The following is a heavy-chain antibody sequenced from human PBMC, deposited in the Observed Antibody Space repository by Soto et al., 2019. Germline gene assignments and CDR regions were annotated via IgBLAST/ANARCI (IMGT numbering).Heavy chain of an antibody. Sequence: PSETLSLTCAVYGGSFSGYYWSWIRQPPGKGLEWIGEINHSGSTNYNPSLKSRVTISVDTSKNQFSLKLSSVTAADTAVYYCARGYGYGMYYFDYWGQGTLVTVSS. CDR3: ARGYGYGMYYFDY. CDR1: GGSFSGYY. V-gene: IGHV4-34*01. CDR2: INHSGST. D-gene: IGHD5-18*01. J-gene: IGHJ4*02.